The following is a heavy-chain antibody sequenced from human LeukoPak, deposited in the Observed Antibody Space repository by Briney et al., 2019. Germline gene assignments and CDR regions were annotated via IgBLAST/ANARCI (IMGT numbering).Heavy chain of an antibody. Sequence: ASVKVSCKVSGYTLTELSMHWVRQAPGKGLEWMGGFDPEDGETIYAQKFQGRVTMTEDTSTDTAYMELSSLRSEDTAVYYCATPNRPLKSAVWYFDLWGRGTLVTVSS. CDR2: FDPEDGET. D-gene: IGHD2/OR15-2a*01. J-gene: IGHJ2*01. CDR3: ATPNRPLKSAVWYFDL. CDR1: GYTLTELS. V-gene: IGHV1-24*01.